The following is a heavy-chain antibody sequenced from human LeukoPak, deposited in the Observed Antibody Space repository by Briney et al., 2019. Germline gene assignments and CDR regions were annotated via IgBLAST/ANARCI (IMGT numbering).Heavy chain of an antibody. V-gene: IGHV1-46*01. D-gene: IGHD6-13*01. CDR1: EYPFTSYY. J-gene: IGHJ4*02. Sequence: ASVKVSCKTSEYPFTSYYIHWVRQAPGQGLEWMGLINPSGGSTSYAQKFQGRVTMTRDTSTSTVYMELSSLRSEDTAVYYCARDHGGSWYGLDYWGQGTLVTVSS. CDR2: INPSGGST. CDR3: ARDHGGSWYGLDY.